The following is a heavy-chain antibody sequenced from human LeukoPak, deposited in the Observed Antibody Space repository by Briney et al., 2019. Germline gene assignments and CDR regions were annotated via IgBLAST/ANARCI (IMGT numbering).Heavy chain of an antibody. J-gene: IGHJ4*02. D-gene: IGHD3-22*01. CDR1: GFTFSSYG. Sequence: GGSLRLSCAASGFTFSSYGMNWVRQAPGKGLEWVSGIGVGGTTYYADSVKGRFTISRDTSKGTLSLQMNSLRAEDTAVYYCAKTQGYYDCWGQGTLVTASS. V-gene: IGHV3-23*01. CDR2: IGVGGTT. CDR3: AKTQGYYDC.